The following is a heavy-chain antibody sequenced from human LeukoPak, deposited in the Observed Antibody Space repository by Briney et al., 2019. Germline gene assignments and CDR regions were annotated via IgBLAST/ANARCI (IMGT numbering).Heavy chain of an antibody. V-gene: IGHV3-7*01. CDR3: ARDSSRYDFWSGYLLYNWFDP. J-gene: IGHJ5*02. D-gene: IGHD3-3*01. Sequence: GGSLRLSCAASGFTFSSYWMSWVRQAPGKGLEWVANIKQDGSEKYYVDSVKGRFTISRDNAKNSLYLQMNGLRAEDTAVYYCARDSSRYDFWSGYLLYNWFDPWGQGTLVTVSS. CDR1: GFTFSSYW. CDR2: IKQDGSEK.